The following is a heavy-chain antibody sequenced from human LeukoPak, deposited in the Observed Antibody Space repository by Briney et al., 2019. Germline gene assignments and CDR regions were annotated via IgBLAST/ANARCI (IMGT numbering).Heavy chain of an antibody. D-gene: IGHD3-22*01. V-gene: IGHV1-2*02. Sequence: ASVKVSCKASGYTFTDYYMHWVRQAPGRGLEWMGWINSSSGGTNFARKFQGRVTMTRDTSISTVYMELSRLRSDDTAVFYCARGYYDSSDFEYFQHWGQGTLVTVSS. CDR1: GYTFTDYY. J-gene: IGHJ1*01. CDR3: ARGYYDSSDFEYFQH. CDR2: INSSSGGT.